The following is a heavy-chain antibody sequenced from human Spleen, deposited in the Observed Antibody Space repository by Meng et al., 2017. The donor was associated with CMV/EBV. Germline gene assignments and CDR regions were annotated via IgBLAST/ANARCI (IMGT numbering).Heavy chain of an antibody. V-gene: IGHV3-21*01. CDR1: GFTFSIYS. D-gene: IGHD7-27*01. CDR2: ISSSSSYI. CDR3: ARDLGGAGEYYFDY. Sequence: GESLKISCAASGFTFSIYSMNWVRQAPGKGLEWVSSISSSSSYIYYADSVKGRFTISRDNAKNSLYLQMNSLRAEDTAVYYCARDLGGAGEYYFDYWGQGTLVTVSS. J-gene: IGHJ4*02.